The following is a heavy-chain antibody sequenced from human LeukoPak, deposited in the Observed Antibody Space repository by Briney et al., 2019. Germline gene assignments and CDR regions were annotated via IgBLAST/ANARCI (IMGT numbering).Heavy chain of an antibody. CDR1: GGSISNYY. CDR2: IFYGGST. J-gene: IGHJ4*02. V-gene: IGHV4-59*08. CDR3: ARHPSAVAGKTFDD. Sequence: SETLSLTCTVSGGSISNYYWSWIRPPRVKGLEWIGYIFYGGSTNYNPSLNRRGTISVDTSKNQFALKLSSVTAADTAVYYCARHPSAVAGKTFDDWGQGTLVTVSS. D-gene: IGHD6-19*01.